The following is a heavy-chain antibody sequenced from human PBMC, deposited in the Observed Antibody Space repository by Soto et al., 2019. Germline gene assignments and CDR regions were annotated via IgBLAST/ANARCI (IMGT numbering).Heavy chain of an antibody. Sequence: QITLKESGPTLVKPTQTLTLTCTFSGFSLTTSGVGVGWIRQPPGRALECLALIYWDDDKRYSPSLKSRLTITKDTSRNQVVLRMTKMDPVYSGTYFCAHTNPYMGGVWFDSWGQGTLVTVSS. J-gene: IGHJ5*01. CDR2: IYWDDDK. D-gene: IGHD3-16*01. CDR3: AHTNPYMGGVWFDS. V-gene: IGHV2-5*02. CDR1: GFSLTTSGVG.